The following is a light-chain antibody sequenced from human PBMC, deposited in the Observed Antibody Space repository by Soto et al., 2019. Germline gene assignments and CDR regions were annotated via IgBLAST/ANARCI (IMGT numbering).Light chain of an antibody. V-gene: IGKV3-20*01. CDR1: QSVSNNY. Sequence: EIVLTQSPGTLSLSPGERATLSCRASQSVSNNYLAWYQQIPGQAPRLLIYGASSRATGIPDRFSGSGSGTDFTLTINRLEPEDFAVYYCQQYGRSPLTFGPGTKVDIK. CDR3: QQYGRSPLT. J-gene: IGKJ3*01. CDR2: GAS.